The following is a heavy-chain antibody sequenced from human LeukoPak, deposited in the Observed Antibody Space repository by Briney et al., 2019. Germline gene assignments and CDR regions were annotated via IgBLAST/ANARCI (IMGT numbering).Heavy chain of an antibody. J-gene: IGHJ4*02. V-gene: IGHV1-24*01. D-gene: IGHD5-12*01. CDR3: ATSRPYDMFDY. CDR2: FDPEDGET. CDR1: GCTLNQLS. Sequence: ASVKVSFKVSGCTLNQLSMDWVRQPPGKGRDGMGVFDPEDGETLYAQKFQGRVTMTEKKSTDTAYMELSSLRSEDTAVYYCATSRPYDMFDYWGQGTLVTVSS.